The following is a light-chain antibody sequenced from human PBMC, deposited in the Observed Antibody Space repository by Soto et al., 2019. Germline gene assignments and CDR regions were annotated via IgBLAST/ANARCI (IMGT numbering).Light chain of an antibody. Sequence: DKLMTQSPATLSVSPGERVTLSCRASQILSSNLAWYQQKPGQAPRLLIYGATSRATGIPDRFSGSGSGTDFTLTISSLEPEDLAVYYCQQCSNWPLTFGGGTKVDI. CDR2: GAT. CDR1: QILSSN. V-gene: IGKV3D-15*01. J-gene: IGKJ4*01. CDR3: QQCSNWPLT.